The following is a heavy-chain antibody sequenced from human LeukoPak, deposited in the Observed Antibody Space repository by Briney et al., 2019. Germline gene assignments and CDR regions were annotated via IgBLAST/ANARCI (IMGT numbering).Heavy chain of an antibody. CDR1: GGTFSSYT. Sequence: GASVKVSCKASGGTFSSYTINWVRQATGQGLEWMGWMNPNSGNTGYAQRFQGRVTMTRNTSISTVYMELSSLRSEDTAVYYCASHSFLWFGESRAFDIWGQGTMVTVSS. CDR2: MNPNSGNT. CDR3: ASHSFLWFGESRAFDI. V-gene: IGHV1-8*01. J-gene: IGHJ3*02. D-gene: IGHD3-10*01.